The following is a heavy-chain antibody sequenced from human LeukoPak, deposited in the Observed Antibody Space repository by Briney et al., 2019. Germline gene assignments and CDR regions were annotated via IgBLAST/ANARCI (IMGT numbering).Heavy chain of an antibody. CDR3: AKTRCSGTSCQYGMDV. D-gene: IGHD2-2*01. J-gene: IGHJ6*02. V-gene: IGHV3-30*18. CDR2: RPYDVSNK. CDR1: GFTFSSYG. Sequence: GSLRLSCAASGFTFSSYGIHWVRQAPGKGLEWVAVRPYDVSNKYYADSVKGRFTISRDNSKSTLYLQMNSLRAEDTAVYYCAKTRCSGTSCQYGMDVWGQGTPVTVSS.